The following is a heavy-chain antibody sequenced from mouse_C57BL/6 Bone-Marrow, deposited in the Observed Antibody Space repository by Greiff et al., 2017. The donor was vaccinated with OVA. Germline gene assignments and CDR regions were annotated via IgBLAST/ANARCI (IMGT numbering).Heavy chain of an antibody. J-gene: IGHJ4*01. CDR1: GFTFSSYA. Sequence: EVMLVESGEGLVKPGGSLKLSCAASGFTFSSYAMSWVRQTPEKRLEWVAYISSGGDYIYYADTVKGRFTISRDNARNTLYLQMSSLKSEDTAMYYCTRDRGYFTRAMDYWGQGTSVTVSS. D-gene: IGHD2-12*01. CDR2: ISSGGDYI. CDR3: TRDRGYFTRAMDY. V-gene: IGHV5-9-1*02.